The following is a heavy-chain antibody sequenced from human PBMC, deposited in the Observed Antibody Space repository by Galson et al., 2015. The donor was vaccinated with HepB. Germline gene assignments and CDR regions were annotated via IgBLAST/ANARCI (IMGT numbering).Heavy chain of an antibody. V-gene: IGHV3-33*01. CDR1: GFLFSNYG. CDR2: TWYDDNKK. J-gene: IGHJ6*03. Sequence: SLRLSCAASGFLFSNYGMHWVRQAPGKGLEWVALTWYDDNKKFYADSVKGRFTISRNNSKNTLYLQMDRLRVEDTAVYYCARLAGVMVITLEDYYMDVWGKGTTVTVSS. D-gene: IGHD2-21*01. CDR3: ARLAGVMVITLEDYYMDV.